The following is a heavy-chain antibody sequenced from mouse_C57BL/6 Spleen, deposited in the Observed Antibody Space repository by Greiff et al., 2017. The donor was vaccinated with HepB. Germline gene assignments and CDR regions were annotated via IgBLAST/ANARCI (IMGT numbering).Heavy chain of an antibody. Sequence: VKLQESGTELVKPGASVKLSCKASGYTFTSYWMHWVKQRPGQGLEWIGNINPSNGGTNYNEKFKSKATLTVDKSSSTAYMQLSSLTSEDSAVYYCARDYYGILHYFDYWGQGTTLTVSS. D-gene: IGHD1-1*01. CDR3: ARDYYGILHYFDY. CDR1: GYTFTSYW. J-gene: IGHJ2*01. V-gene: IGHV1-53*01. CDR2: INPSNGGT.